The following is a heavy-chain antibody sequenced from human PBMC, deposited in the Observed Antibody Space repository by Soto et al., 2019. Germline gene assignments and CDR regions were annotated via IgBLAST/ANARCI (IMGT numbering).Heavy chain of an antibody. J-gene: IGHJ3*01. CDR3: ARPTKGGAFDL. V-gene: IGHV4-59*08. Sequence: QVHLQESGPGLVKPSETLSLTCIVSGGSISSYYWSWIRQPPGKGLEWIGYTYYSGGTNYNPSLKSRVTISVDMSDNQFSLRLTSVTAADTAVYYCARPTKGGAFDLWGQGTMVTASS. CDR1: GGSISSYY. CDR2: TYYSGGT.